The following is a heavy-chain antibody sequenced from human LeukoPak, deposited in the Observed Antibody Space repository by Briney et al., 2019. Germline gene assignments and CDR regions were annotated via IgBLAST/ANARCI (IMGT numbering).Heavy chain of an antibody. Sequence: TASETLSLTCIVSGDSFSTSSYFWSWIRQPAGEGLEWIGRIYTSGNTFYNPSLKSRVTMSVDTSKNQFSLKLSSVTAADTAVYYCARGGVVVAATFDYWGQGTLVTVSS. J-gene: IGHJ4*02. V-gene: IGHV4-61*02. CDR1: GDSFSTSSYF. CDR3: ARGGVVVAATFDY. CDR2: IYTSGNT. D-gene: IGHD2-15*01.